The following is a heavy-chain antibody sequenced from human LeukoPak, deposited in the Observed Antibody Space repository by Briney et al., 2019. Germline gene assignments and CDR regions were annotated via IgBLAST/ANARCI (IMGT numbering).Heavy chain of an antibody. V-gene: IGHV1-18*04. Sequence: ASVKASCKPSGYTFTSFGISWVRQAPGQGLEWMGWIGAYNGDTNYAQKFQGRVTMTTDTSTSTVYMDLRSLRSDDTAVYYCTRDHCRGDNCPSFDYWGQGTLVTVSS. CDR2: IGAYNGDT. CDR1: GYTFTSFG. J-gene: IGHJ4*02. D-gene: IGHD2-15*01. CDR3: TRDHCRGDNCPSFDY.